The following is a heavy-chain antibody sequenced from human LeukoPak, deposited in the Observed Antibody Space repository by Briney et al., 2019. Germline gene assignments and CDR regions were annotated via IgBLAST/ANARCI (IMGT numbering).Heavy chain of an antibody. CDR1: GFIFSNAW. D-gene: IGHD2-15*01. Sequence: GGSLRLSCAASGFIFSNAWMTWVRQAPGKGLEWVGRVKSKTDGGTTDYAAPVKGRFTISRDDSKNTLFLQMDSLKTEDTALYFCTTEGYCTTSSCYPPYYYMDVWGKGTTVTVSS. J-gene: IGHJ6*03. CDR2: VKSKTDGGTT. CDR3: TTEGYCTTSSCYPPYYYMDV. V-gene: IGHV3-15*01.